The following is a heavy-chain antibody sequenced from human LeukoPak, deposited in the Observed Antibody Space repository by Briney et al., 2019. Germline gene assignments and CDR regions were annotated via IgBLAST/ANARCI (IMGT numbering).Heavy chain of an antibody. V-gene: IGHV4-59*01. CDR2: IYYSGST. Sequence: SETLSLTCTVSGGSISSYYWSWIRQPPGKGLEWIGYIYYSGSTNYNPSLKSRVTISVDTSKNQFSLKLSSVTAADTAVYYCARLPSWELPPDYWGQGTLDTVSS. J-gene: IGHJ4*02. D-gene: IGHD1-26*01. CDR3: ARLPSWELPPDY. CDR1: GGSISSYY.